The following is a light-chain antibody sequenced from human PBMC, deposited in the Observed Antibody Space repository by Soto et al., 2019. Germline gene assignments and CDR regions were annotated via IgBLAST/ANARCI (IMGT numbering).Light chain of an antibody. CDR2: VAS. V-gene: IGKV1-9*01. J-gene: IGKJ4*01. CDR1: QGISSY. CDR3: QQLNSFPLT. Sequence: LHITQSPSPLSASVGDRVTITCRASQGISSYLAWYQKKPGEAPKLLIYVASTLHSGLPSRFSGSGSGTEFTLTISSLQPEDFATYYCQQLNSFPLTFGGGTKVDI.